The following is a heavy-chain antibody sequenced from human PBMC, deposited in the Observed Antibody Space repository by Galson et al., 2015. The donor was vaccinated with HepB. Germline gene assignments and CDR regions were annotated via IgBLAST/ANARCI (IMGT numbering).Heavy chain of an antibody. CDR2: ISASTTST. J-gene: IGHJ3*02. D-gene: IGHD2-15*01. Sequence: SLRLSCAGSGFTFSGYAMGWVRQAPGKGLEWVSRISASTTSTFYEDSAKGRFTICSASSKNTLFLQMNIMRPEDSAVFYCEYCSGGSCYSHGFDIRGQGTAVTVSS. CDR1: GFTFSGYA. V-gene: IGHV3-23*01. CDR3: EYCSGGSCYSHGFDI.